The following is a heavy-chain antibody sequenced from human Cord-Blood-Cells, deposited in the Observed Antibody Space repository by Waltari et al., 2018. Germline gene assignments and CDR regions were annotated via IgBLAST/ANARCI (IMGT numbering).Heavy chain of an antibody. J-gene: IGHJ6*04. CDR2: INHSGST. V-gene: IGHV4-34*01. CDR3: ARYGASMDV. Sequence: QVQLQQWGAGLLKPSETLSLTCAVYGGSFSGSYWSWIRQPPGKGLEWIGEINHSGSTNYNPSLKGRVTISVDTSKNQFSLKLGAVTAADTAVYYCARYGASMDVWGKGTTVTVSS. D-gene: IGHD3-10*01. CDR1: GGSFSGSY.